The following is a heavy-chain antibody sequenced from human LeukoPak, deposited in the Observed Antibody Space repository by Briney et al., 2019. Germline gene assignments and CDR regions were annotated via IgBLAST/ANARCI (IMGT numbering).Heavy chain of an antibody. Sequence: GACLRLSCAASGFTFSNYAMMWVRQAPGKGLEWVSAINAGGINTYYADSVKGRFTISRDNSKNPLYLQMNSLRAEDTAVYYCAKLVETTNYWGQGTLVTVSS. D-gene: IGHD1-26*01. V-gene: IGHV3-23*01. CDR1: GFTFSNYA. CDR2: INAGGINT. CDR3: AKLVETTNY. J-gene: IGHJ4*02.